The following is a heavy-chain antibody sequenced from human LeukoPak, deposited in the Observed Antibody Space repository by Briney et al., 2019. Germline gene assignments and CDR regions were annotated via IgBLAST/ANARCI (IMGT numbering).Heavy chain of an antibody. CDR3: ARHDSSGWYNPFDY. CDR1: GGSFSGYY. Sequence: PSETLSLTCAVYGGSFSGYYWSWIRQPPGKGLEWIGEINHSGSTNYNPSLKSRVTISVDTSKNQFSLKLSSVTAADTAVYSCARHDSSGWYNPFDYWGQGTLVTVSS. J-gene: IGHJ4*02. V-gene: IGHV4-34*01. D-gene: IGHD6-19*01. CDR2: INHSGST.